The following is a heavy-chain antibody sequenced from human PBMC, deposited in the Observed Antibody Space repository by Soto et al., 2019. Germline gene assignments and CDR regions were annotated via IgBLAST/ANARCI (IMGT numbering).Heavy chain of an antibody. CDR2: IYHMGGT. CDR3: ARFTYKSGFNWFDP. CDR1: GASINSDY. D-gene: IGHD5-12*01. V-gene: IGHV4-59*03. J-gene: IGHJ5*02. Sequence: KTSETLSLTRTVSGASINSDYWSWIRQSPGKGLEWIGYIYHMGGTDYNPSLKSRVTISIDKSKDQFSLNLRSVTAADTAVYFCARFTYKSGFNWFDPWGQGTQVTVSS.